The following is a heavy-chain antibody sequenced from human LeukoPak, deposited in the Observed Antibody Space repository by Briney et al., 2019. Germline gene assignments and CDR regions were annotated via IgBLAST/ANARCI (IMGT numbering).Heavy chain of an antibody. CDR2: INPSGGST. CDR1: GYTFTSYY. Sequence: GASVKVSCKASGYTFTSYYMHWVRQAPGQGLEWMGIINPSGGSTSYAQKFQGRVTMTRDMSTSTVYMELSNLRSEDTAVYYCARAKEQDPDNPNWFDPWGQGTLVTVSS. V-gene: IGHV1-46*01. CDR3: ARAKEQDPDNPNWFDP. J-gene: IGHJ5*02. D-gene: IGHD1/OR15-1a*01.